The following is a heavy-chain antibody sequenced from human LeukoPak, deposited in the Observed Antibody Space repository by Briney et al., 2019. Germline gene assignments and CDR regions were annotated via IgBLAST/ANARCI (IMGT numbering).Heavy chain of an antibody. CDR2: IYTSGNT. D-gene: IGHD2-2*01. V-gene: IGHV4-4*07. CDR1: GGSISSYY. Sequence: SETLSLACTVSGGSISSYYWSWIRQPAGKGLEWIGRIYTSGNTNYNPSLKSRVTMSVDTSKNQFSLKLSSVTAADTAVYYCAAVVPAAIREYYYYGMDVWGQGTTVTVSS. CDR3: AAVVPAAIREYYYYGMDV. J-gene: IGHJ6*02.